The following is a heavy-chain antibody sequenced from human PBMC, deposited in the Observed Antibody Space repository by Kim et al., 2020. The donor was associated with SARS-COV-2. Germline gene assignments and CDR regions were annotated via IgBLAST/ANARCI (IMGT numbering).Heavy chain of an antibody. V-gene: IGHV4-34*01. J-gene: IGHJ6*02. CDR1: GGSFSGYY. Sequence: SETLSLTCAVYGGSFSGYYWSWIRQPPGKGLEWIGEINHSGSTNYNPSLKSRVTISVDTSKNQFSLKLSCVTAADTAVYYFARGQLGITMIVVVRPYYYYGMDVWGQGTTVTVSS. D-gene: IGHD3-22*01. CDR3: ARGQLGITMIVVVRPYYYYGMDV. CDR2: INHSGST.